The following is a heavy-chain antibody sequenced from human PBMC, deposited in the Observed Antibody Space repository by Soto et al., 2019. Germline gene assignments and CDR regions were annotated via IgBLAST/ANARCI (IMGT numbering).Heavy chain of an antibody. CDR3: ATLPPCDFDTSGYFLEV. J-gene: IGHJ4*02. D-gene: IGHD3-22*01. Sequence: ASVKVCCKASGYSFPSHGIGWRRQAPGQGLQWMGWITTFNGNTNYAKKFQERVTMTADTSTSTVYMELRSLRYDDTAVYFCATLPPCDFDTSGYFLEVWGQGTLVTVSS. CDR1: GYSFPSHG. V-gene: IGHV1-18*01. CDR2: ITTFNGNT.